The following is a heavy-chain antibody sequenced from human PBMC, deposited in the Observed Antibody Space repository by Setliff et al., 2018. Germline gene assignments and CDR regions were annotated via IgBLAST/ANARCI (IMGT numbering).Heavy chain of an antibody. CDR3: ARHFYPPDFFAH. Sequence: SETLSLTCAVYGESFSGHYWSWIRQPPGKGLEWIGEINHSGSTNYNPSLKSRVTIPVDTSKNQFSLKLSSVAAADTAVYYCARHFYPPDFFAHWGQGLLVTVSS. V-gene: IGHV4-34*01. CDR2: INHSGST. J-gene: IGHJ4*02. CDR1: GESFSGHY. D-gene: IGHD3-3*01.